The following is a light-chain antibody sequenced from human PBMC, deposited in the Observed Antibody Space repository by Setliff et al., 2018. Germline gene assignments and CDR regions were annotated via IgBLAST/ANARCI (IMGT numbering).Light chain of an antibody. CDR3: SSYTGSNTFV. V-gene: IGLV2-8*01. Sequence: QSVLTQPPSASGSPGQSITISCAGPSIDVGGYSYVSWYQQRPGEGPQLIIYDVNKRPSGVPDRFSGSKSGNTASLTVSGLQVDDEADYYCSSYTGSNTFVFGTGTKVTVL. CDR2: DVN. CDR1: SIDVGGYSY. J-gene: IGLJ1*01.